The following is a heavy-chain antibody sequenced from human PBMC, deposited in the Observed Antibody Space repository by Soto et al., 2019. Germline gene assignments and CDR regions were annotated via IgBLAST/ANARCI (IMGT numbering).Heavy chain of an antibody. CDR1: GGSSSSYY. J-gene: IGHJ1*01. V-gene: IGHV4-59*01. Sequence: SETLSLTCTVSGGSSSSYYCSWIRQPPGKGLEWIGYIYYSGSTNYNPSLKSRVTISVDTSKNQFSLKLSSVTAADTAVYYCARQARDGQPPGHSQHWGQGTLVTVSS. D-gene: IGHD5-12*01. CDR2: IYYSGST. CDR3: ARQARDGQPPGHSQH.